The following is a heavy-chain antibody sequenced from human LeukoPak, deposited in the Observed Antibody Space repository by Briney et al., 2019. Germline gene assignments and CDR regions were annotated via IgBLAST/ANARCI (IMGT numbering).Heavy chain of an antibody. Sequence: SETLSLTCAVYGGSFSGYYWSWIRRPPGKGLEWIGEINHSGSTNYNPSLKSRVTISVDTSKNQFSLKPSSVTAADTAVCYCARVVVGVYYYYMDVWGKGTTVTVSS. D-gene: IGHD2-21*01. J-gene: IGHJ6*03. V-gene: IGHV4-34*01. CDR1: GGSFSGYY. CDR3: ARVVVGVYYYYMDV. CDR2: INHSGST.